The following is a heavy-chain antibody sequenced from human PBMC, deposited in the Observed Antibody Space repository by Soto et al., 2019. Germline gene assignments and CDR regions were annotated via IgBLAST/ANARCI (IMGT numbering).Heavy chain of an antibody. V-gene: IGHV1-3*01. CDR1: GYTFTSYA. J-gene: IGHJ4*02. CDR2: INAGNGNT. D-gene: IGHD3-10*01. Sequence: GASVKVSCKASGYTFTSYAMHWVRQAPGQRLEWMGWINAGNGNTKYSQKFQGRVTITRDTSASTAYMELSSLRSEDTAVYYCARPEGYGSGGYYFDSWGQGTLVTVSS. CDR3: ARPEGYGSGGYYFDS.